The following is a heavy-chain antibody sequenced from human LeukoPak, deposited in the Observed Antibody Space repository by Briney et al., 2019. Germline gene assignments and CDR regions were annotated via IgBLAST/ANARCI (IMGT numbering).Heavy chain of an antibody. CDR2: ISGDGGTT. D-gene: IGHD6-25*01. J-gene: IGHJ4*02. CDR3: AKVPRPGGSGWYCDY. Sequence: PGGSLRLSCAASGFSFDDYAMHWVRQTPGKGLEWVSLISGDGGTTYYADSVKGRFTISRDNSKNSLYLQMNSLRPEDTALYSCAKVPRPGGSGWYCDYWGQGTLVTVSS. CDR1: GFSFDDYA. V-gene: IGHV3-43*02.